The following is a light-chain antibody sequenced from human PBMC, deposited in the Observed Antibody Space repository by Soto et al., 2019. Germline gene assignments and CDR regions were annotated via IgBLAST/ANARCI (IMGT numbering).Light chain of an antibody. J-gene: IGKJ5*01. V-gene: IGKV1-5*01. Sequence: DIQMTQSPSTLSASVGDRVTITCRASQSISDWLAWFQLKPGKAPKLLIYDASSLESGVPSRFSGSGSGTDFTLTISSLQPEDFATYYCQQSYSTPPITFGQGTRLEIK. CDR3: QQSYSTPPIT. CDR1: QSISDW. CDR2: DAS.